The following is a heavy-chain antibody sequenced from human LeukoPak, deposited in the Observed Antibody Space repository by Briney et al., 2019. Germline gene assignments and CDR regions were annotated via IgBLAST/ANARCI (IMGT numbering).Heavy chain of an antibody. Sequence: SETLSLTCTVSGGSFSGFYWSWIRQPPGKGLEWIGYIHASGSTNYSLSLMSRVTISGDSSKHHFSLKLSSVTAADAAVYYCARHVICGGGNCYGAALDYWGQGTLVTVSS. CDR2: IHASGST. D-gene: IGHD2-15*01. CDR3: ARHVICGGGNCYGAALDY. J-gene: IGHJ4*02. V-gene: IGHV4-4*09. CDR1: GGSFSGFY.